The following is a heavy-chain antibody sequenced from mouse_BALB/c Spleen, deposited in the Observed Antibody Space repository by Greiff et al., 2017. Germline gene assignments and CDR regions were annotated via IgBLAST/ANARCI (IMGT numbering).Heavy chain of an antibody. CDR1: GYSITSGYY. V-gene: IGHV3-6*02. J-gene: IGHJ3*01. D-gene: IGHD2-1*01. CDR2: ISYDGSN. Sequence: DVKLQESGPGLVKPSQSLSLTCSVTGYSITSGYYWNWIRQFPGNKLEWMGYISYDGSNNYNPSLKNRISITRDTSKNQFFLKLNSVTTEDTATYYCARHNYGNYGQFAYWGQGTLVTVSA. CDR3: ARHNYGNYGQFAY.